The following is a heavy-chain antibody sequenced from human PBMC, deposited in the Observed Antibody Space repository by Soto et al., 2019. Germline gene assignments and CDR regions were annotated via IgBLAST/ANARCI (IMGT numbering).Heavy chain of an antibody. CDR2: IWYDGSNK. V-gene: IGHV3-33*01. Sequence: LRLSCAASGFTFSSYGMHWVRQAPGKGLEWVAVIWYDGSNKYYADSVKGRFTISRDNSKNTLYLQMNSLRAEDTAVYYCARDQQWLVRFYFDFWAREPWSPS. D-gene: IGHD6-19*01. CDR1: GFTFSSYG. J-gene: IGHJ4*02. CDR3: ARDQQWLVRFYFDF.